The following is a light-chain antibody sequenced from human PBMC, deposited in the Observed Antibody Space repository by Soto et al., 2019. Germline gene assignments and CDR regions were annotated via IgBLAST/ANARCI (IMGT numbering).Light chain of an antibody. V-gene: IGKV1-39*01. CDR2: GAS. CDR1: HTIATY. Sequence: IQMTQSPSSLSASVGDGVTLTCRASHTIATYLNWYQQKPGQVPEFLIYGASRLHVGVPSRFTGSGYGTDFTLTINNLQPEDFAIYYCQQFYYYPHTFGQGTTLEVK. CDR3: QQFYYYPHT. J-gene: IGKJ2*01.